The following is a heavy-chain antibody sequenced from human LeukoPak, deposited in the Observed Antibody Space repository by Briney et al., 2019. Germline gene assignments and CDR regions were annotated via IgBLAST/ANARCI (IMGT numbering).Heavy chain of an antibody. Sequence: SGPTLVKPTQTLTLTCTFSGFSLSTTGVGVAWIRQPPGKALEWLALIYWDDDKSYSPSLKSRLSITKDTSKNQVVLTMTNMDPVDTATYYCAHRPYSSIWYGVAEYFQHWGQGTLVTVSS. CDR1: GFSLSTTGVG. V-gene: IGHV2-5*02. CDR3: AHRPYSSIWYGVAEYFQH. J-gene: IGHJ1*01. CDR2: IYWDDDK. D-gene: IGHD6-13*01.